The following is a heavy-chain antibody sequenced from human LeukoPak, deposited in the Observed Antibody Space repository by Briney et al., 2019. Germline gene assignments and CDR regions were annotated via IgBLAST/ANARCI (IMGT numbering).Heavy chain of an antibody. CDR2: IWYDGSNK. V-gene: IGHV3-33*06. CDR3: AKELWGSGSYGVAYYMDV. J-gene: IGHJ6*03. CDR1: GFTFSSYG. Sequence: PGRPLRLSCAASGFTFSSYGMHWVRQAPGKGLEWVAVIWYDGSNKYYADSVKGRFTISRDNSKNTLYLQMNSLRAEDTAVYYCAKELWGSGSYGVAYYMDVWGKGTTVTVSS. D-gene: IGHD3-10*01.